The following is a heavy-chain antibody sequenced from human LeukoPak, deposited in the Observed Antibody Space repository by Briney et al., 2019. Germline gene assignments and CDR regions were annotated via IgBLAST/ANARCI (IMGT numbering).Heavy chain of an antibody. D-gene: IGHD4-11*01. J-gene: IGHJ4*02. CDR2: IYTSGST. CDR3: ANMYSNYEHYFDY. V-gene: IGHV4-4*09. CDR1: GGSISDSY. Sequence: SETLSLTCTVSGGSISDSYWTWIRQPPGKALEWIGYIYTSGSTNYNPSLKSRVTLSVDTSENQFSLKLSSVTAADTAVYYCANMYSNYEHYFDYWGQGTLVTVSS.